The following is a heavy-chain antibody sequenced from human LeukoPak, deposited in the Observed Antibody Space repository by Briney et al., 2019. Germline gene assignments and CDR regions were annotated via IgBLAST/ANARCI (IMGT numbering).Heavy chain of an antibody. CDR3: ASSIDDFWSGYEGSWFDS. V-gene: IGHV4-61*02. Sequence: PSQTLSLTCTVSGGSISSGSYYWSWIRQPPGKGLEWIGRIYTSGSTNYNPSLKSRVTISVDTSKNQFSLKLSSVTAADTAVYYCASSIDDFWSGYEGSWFDSWGQGTLVTVSS. CDR1: GGSISSGSYY. CDR2: IYTSGST. J-gene: IGHJ5*01. D-gene: IGHD3-3*01.